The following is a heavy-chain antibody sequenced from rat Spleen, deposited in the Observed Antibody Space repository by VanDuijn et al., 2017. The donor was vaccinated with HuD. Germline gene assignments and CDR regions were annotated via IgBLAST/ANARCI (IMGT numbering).Heavy chain of an antibody. CDR1: GYSITSNY. V-gene: IGHV3-1*01. J-gene: IGHJ3*01. Sequence: EVQLQESGPGLVKPSQSLSLTCSVTGYSITSNYWGWIRKFPGNKMEWMGYIDYSGRTSYNPSLKSRMSITRDTSKNQFFLQLNSVTTEDTATYYCTSGLSMSSTNYYYALFAYWGQGTLVTVSS. D-gene: IGHD1-6*01. CDR3: TSGLSMSSTNYYYALFAY. CDR2: IDYSGRT.